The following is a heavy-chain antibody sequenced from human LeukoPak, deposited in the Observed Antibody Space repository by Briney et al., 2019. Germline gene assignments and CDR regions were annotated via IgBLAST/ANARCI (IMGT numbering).Heavy chain of an antibody. CDR1: VFTFSSYA. Sequence: PGGSLRLSCAASVFTFSSYAMSWVRQAPGNGLEWVSTISGSSRSTYYADSVKGRFAISIDNSKNTLYLQMNCLRAADTAVYFCAKVIYDMDVWGQGTTVTVSS. CDR2: ISGSSRST. J-gene: IGHJ6*02. V-gene: IGHV3-23*01. CDR3: AKVIYDMDV.